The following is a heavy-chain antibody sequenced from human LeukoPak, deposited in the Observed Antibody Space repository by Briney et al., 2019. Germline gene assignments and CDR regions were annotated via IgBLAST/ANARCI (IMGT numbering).Heavy chain of an antibody. CDR1: GFTFSSYA. V-gene: IGHV3-30-3*02. CDR2: ISYDGSNK. J-gene: IGHJ4*02. D-gene: IGHD6-19*01. Sequence: HPGGSLRLSCAASGFTFSSYAMHWVRQAPGMGLEWVAVISYDGSNKYYADSVKGRFTISRDNSKNTLYLQMNSLRAEDTAVYYCAKTAVAGTVRDYFDYWGQGTLVTVSS. CDR3: AKTAVAGTVRDYFDY.